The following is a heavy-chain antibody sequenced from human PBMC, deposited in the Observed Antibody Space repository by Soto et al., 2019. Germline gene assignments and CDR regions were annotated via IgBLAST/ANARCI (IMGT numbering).Heavy chain of an antibody. CDR1: GGCFSGYY. J-gene: IGHJ6*02. V-gene: IGHV4-34*01. CDR2: INHSGST. D-gene: IGHD3-3*01. CDR3: AREREYDFWSGYFRNRNMDV. Sequence: PSETLSLTCAVYGGCFSGYYWSWIRQPPGKGLEWIGEINHSGSTNYNPSLKSRVTISVDTSKNQFSLKLSSVTAADTAVYYCAREREYDFWSGYFRNRNMDVWGQGTTVTVSS.